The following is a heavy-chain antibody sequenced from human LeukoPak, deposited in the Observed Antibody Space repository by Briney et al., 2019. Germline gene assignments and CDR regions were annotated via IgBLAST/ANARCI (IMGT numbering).Heavy chain of an antibody. CDR2: IKTDGSEK. V-gene: IGHV3-7*03. CDR3: ASYGESFDY. CDR1: GFTFSSYW. Sequence: GGSLRLSCEASGFTFSSYWMSWVRQAPGKGLEWVANIKTDGSEKYYVDSVKGRFTISRDNAKNSLYLQMNSLRAEDTAVYYCASYGESFDYWGQGTLVTVSS. D-gene: IGHD4-17*01. J-gene: IGHJ4*02.